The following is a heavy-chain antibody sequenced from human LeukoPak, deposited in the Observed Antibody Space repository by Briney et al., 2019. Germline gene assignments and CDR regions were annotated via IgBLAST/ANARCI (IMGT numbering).Heavy chain of an antibody. V-gene: IGHV3-23*01. CDR1: RFTFSSYA. CDR2: ISGSGGST. D-gene: IGHD3-10*01. J-gene: IGHJ4*02. CDR3: AKRTMVRGVTYYFDY. Sequence: PGGSLRLSCAASRFTFSSYAMSWVRQAPGKGLEWVSAISGSGGSTYYADSVKGRFTISRDNSKNTLYLQMNSLRAEDTAVYYRAKRTMVRGVTYYFDYWGQGTLVTVSS.